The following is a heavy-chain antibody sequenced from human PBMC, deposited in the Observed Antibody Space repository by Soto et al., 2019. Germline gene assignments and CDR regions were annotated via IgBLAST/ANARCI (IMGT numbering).Heavy chain of an antibody. CDR2: IYPGDSDT. CDR1: GYSFTNNW. D-gene: IGHD6-19*01. V-gene: IGHV5-51*01. Sequence: GESLKISCEGSGYSFTNNWIGWVRQMPGKGLEWMGIIYPGDSDTRYNPSFRGQVTISADKSISTVYLQWSSLKASDTAIYYCARQGAGSPPYYFDYWGQGILVTVSS. J-gene: IGHJ4*02. CDR3: ARQGAGSPPYYFDY.